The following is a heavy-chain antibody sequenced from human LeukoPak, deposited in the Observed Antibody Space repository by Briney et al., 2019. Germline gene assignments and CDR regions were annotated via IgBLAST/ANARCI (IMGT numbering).Heavy chain of an antibody. J-gene: IGHJ4*02. V-gene: IGHV3-21*04. Sequence: PGGSLRLSCAASGFTFSSYSMNWVRQAPGKGLEWVSSISSSSSYIYYADSVKGRFTISRDNSKNTLYLQMNSLRAEDTAVYYCAKDYYDILTGMDYWGQGTLVTVSS. CDR1: GFTFSSYS. CDR3: AKDYYDILTGMDY. CDR2: ISSSSSYI. D-gene: IGHD3-9*01.